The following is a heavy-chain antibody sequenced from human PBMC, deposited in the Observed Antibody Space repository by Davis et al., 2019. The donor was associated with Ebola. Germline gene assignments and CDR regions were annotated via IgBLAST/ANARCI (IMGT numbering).Heavy chain of an antibody. D-gene: IGHD2-2*01. CDR3: AREGGIVVVPAANRKYYYGMDV. CDR1: GGSISSSSYY. Sequence: MPSETLSLTCTVSGGSISSSSYYWGWIRQPPGKGLEWTGSIYYSGSTYYSPSLKSRVTISVDTSKNQFSLKLSSVTAADTAVYYGAREGGIVVVPAANRKYYYGMDVWGQGTTVTVSS. CDR2: IYYSGST. V-gene: IGHV4-39*02. J-gene: IGHJ6*02.